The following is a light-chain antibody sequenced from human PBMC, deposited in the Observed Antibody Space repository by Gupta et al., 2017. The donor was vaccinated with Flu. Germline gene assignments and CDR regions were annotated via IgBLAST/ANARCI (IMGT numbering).Light chain of an antibody. CDR1: QRITSY. J-gene: IGKJ1*01. CDR2: ATS. CDR3: QQRDSTPST. V-gene: IGKV1-39*01. Sequence: PSSLSASVGDRVAISCRASQRITSYLNWYQQRPGKAPTLLIYATSNLQSGVPSRFSGSGSGTDFTLTISSLQPEDFATYYCQQRDSTPSTFGEGTKVEIK.